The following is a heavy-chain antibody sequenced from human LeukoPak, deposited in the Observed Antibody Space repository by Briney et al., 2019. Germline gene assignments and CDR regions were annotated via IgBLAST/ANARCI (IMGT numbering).Heavy chain of an antibody. CDR3: ARDVSIAVRLRPFHI. D-gene: IGHD6-6*01. V-gene: IGHV1-18*01. CDR2: ISAYNGNT. Sequence: ASVTVSCKACGYTFTSYGISWVRQAPGQGLEWMGWISAYNGNTNYAQKLQGRVTMTTDISTSTAYMELRSLRSDDTAVYYCARDVSIAVRLRPFHIWGQGTMVTVSS. CDR1: GYTFTSYG. J-gene: IGHJ3*02.